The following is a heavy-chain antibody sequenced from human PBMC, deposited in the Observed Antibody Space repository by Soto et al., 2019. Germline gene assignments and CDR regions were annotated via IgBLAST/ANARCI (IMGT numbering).Heavy chain of an antibody. CDR2: INHSGST. D-gene: IGHD3-3*01. CDR3: ATNLEGLLLNVRGGDFDI. CDR1: GGSFSGYY. V-gene: IGHV4-34*01. J-gene: IGHJ3*02. Sequence: QVQLQQWGAGLLKPSETLSLTCAVYGGSFSGYYWSWIRQPPGKGREWIGVINHSGSTNYNPALKWRVTMSVGTCKDQFSWKLRSVTAADTAVYYGATNLEGLLLNVRGGDFDIWGQGTMVTVSS.